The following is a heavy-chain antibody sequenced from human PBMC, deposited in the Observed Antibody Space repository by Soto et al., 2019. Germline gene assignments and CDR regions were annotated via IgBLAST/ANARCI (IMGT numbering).Heavy chain of an antibody. CDR1: GFIFTTSD. CDR3: AKGGGGDHGY. V-gene: IGHV3-23*04. Sequence: EVQLVESEGGLVQPGGSLRLSCEASGFIFTTSDMSWVRQAPGKGLEWISSITITGDTTHYADSVKGRFTISRDNSRNTVFFQKNTLRGGGPAAYYRAKGGGGDHGYWGQGTLVAVSS. D-gene: IGHD2-21*02. J-gene: IGHJ4*02. CDR2: ITITGDTT.